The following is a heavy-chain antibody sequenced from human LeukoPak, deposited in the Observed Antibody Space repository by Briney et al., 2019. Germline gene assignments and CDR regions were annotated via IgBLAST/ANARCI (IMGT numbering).Heavy chain of an antibody. Sequence: GSSVKVSCKASGGTFSSYAISWVRQAPGQGLEWMGGIIPIFGTANYAQKFQGSVTITADESTSTAYMELSSLRSEDTAVYYCAREEYYYDSSGYYYGYWGQGTLVTVSS. D-gene: IGHD3-22*01. CDR2: IIPIFGTA. J-gene: IGHJ4*02. V-gene: IGHV1-69*01. CDR3: AREEYYYDSSGYYYGY. CDR1: GGTFSSYA.